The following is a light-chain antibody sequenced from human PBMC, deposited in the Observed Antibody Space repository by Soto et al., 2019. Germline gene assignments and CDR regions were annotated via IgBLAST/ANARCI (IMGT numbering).Light chain of an antibody. V-gene: IGLV2-14*01. CDR2: DVS. CDR3: SSYTGGSTPHV. Sequence: QSALTQPASVSGSPGQSITISCTGTSSDVGGYNYVSWYQQHPGKAPKLMIYDVSNRPSGVYTRFSESKSGNTASLIISGLPAEDEADYYCSSYTGGSTPHVFGAGTKFNVL. J-gene: IGLJ1*01. CDR1: SSDVGGYNY.